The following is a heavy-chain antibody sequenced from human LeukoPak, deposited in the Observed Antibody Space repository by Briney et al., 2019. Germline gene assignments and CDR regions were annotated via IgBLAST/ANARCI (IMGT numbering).Heavy chain of an antibody. V-gene: IGHV1-18*01. CDR3: ARGYSSGWYGDYFDY. Sequence: ASVKVSCKASGYTFTSYGISWVRQAPGQGLEWMGWISAYNGNTNYAQKLQGRVTMTTDTSTSTAYMELRSLRSDDTAVYYCARGYSSGWYGDYFDYWGQGTLVTVFS. D-gene: IGHD6-19*01. CDR2: ISAYNGNT. J-gene: IGHJ4*02. CDR1: GYTFTSYG.